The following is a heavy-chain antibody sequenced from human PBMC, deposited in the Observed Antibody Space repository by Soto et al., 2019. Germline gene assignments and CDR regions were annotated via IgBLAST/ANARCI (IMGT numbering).Heavy chain of an antibody. V-gene: IGHV3-15*01. J-gene: IGHJ6*01. CDR2: IKTKVDGGTA. D-gene: IGHD3-3*01. Sequence: GGSLRLSCAASGFTFINAWMNWVRHAPWKGLEWIGRIKTKVDGGTAEYAAPVKVRFTISRDDSKNTLYLQMNSLKVEDTAVYFCTRHGAVRHHNYSCVMDV. CDR3: TRHGAVRHHNYSCVMDV. CDR1: GFTFINAW.